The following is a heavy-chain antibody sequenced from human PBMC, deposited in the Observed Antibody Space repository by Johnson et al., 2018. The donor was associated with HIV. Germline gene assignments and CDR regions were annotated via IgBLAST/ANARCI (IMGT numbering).Heavy chain of an antibody. J-gene: IGHJ3*02. CDR2: ISYDGSNK. CDR1: GFTFSSYA. V-gene: IGHV3-30*04. Sequence: QVQLVESGGGVVQPGRSLRLSCAASGFTFSSYAMHWVRQAPGKGLEWVAVISYDGSNKYYADSVKGRFTISRDNSKNTLYLQMNSLRAEDTAVYYCARDKGNYDILTGYDNVGAFDIWGQGTMVTVSS. CDR3: ARDKGNYDILTGYDNVGAFDI. D-gene: IGHD3-9*01.